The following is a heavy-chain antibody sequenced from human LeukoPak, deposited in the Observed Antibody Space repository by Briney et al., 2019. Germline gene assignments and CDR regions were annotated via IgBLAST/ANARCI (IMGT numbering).Heavy chain of an antibody. D-gene: IGHD6-13*01. CDR3: ARGIAAAGTDY. J-gene: IGHJ4*02. Sequence: SETLSLTCTDPGGSISSYYWSWIRQPPGKGLEWIGRIYTSGSTNYNPSLKSRVTMSVDTSKTQFALKLSSVTAADTAVYYCARGIAAAGTDYWGQGTLVTVSS. CDR1: GGSISSYY. CDR2: IYTSGST. V-gene: IGHV4-4*07.